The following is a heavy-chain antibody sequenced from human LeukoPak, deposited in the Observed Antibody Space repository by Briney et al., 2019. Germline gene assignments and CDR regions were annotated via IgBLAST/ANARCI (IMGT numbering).Heavy chain of an antibody. J-gene: IGHJ6*03. V-gene: IGHV3-11*01. Sequence: GGSLGLSCAASGFTFSDYYMSWIRQAPGKGLEWVSYISSSGSTTYYADSVKGRFTISRDNAKNSLYLQMNSLRAEDTAVYYCARDLESRRYDFWSGYYRGYYFMDVWGKGTTVTVSS. CDR1: GFTFSDYY. CDR2: ISSSGSTT. D-gene: IGHD3-3*01. CDR3: ARDLESRRYDFWSGYYRGYYFMDV.